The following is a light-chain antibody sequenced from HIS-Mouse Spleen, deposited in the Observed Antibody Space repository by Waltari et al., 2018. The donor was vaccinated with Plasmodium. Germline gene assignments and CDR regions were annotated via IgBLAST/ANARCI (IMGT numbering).Light chain of an antibody. V-gene: IGLV3-1*01. CDR1: KLGDNY. CDR3: QAWDSSTVV. J-gene: IGLJ2*01. CDR2: QDS. Sequence: SYELPQPPSVSVSPGPTASITSSGDKLGDNYACWYPQKPGPSPVLVSYQDSKRPSGIPERFSGSNAGNTATLTISGTQAMDEADYYCQAWDSSTVVFGGGTKLTVL.